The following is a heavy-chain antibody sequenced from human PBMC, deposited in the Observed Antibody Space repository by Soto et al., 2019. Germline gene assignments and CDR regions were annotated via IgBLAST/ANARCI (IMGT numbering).Heavy chain of an antibody. CDR1: GYTFTSYD. J-gene: IGHJ6*02. CDR3: ARDNTSSGMDV. V-gene: IGHV1-8*01. CDR2: MNPNSGNT. Sequence: QVQLVQSGAEVKKPGASVKVSCKASGYTFTSYDINWVRQATGQGLEWMGWMNPNSGNTGYAQKFQGRGPITRHTSRITAYMELRSLGSEHTAVYYCARDNTSSGMDVWGQGTTVSVSS. D-gene: IGHD2-2*02.